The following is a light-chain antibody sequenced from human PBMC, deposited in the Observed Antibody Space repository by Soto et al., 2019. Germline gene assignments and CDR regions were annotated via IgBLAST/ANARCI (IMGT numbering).Light chain of an antibody. V-gene: IGKV3-20*01. CDR1: QSVSSSY. CDR3: QQYGTSPPLT. J-gene: IGKJ4*01. CDR2: GAS. Sequence: EIVLMQSPGTLSLSPGERATLSCWASQSVSSSYLAWYQQKPGQAPRLLIDGASSRATGTPDRFSGSGSGTDFTLTISRLEPEDFAVYYCQQYGTSPPLTFGGGTKVEIK.